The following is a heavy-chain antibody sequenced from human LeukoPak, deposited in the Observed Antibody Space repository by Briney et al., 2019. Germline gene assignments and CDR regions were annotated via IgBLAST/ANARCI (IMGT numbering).Heavy chain of an antibody. CDR2: ISSSGSTI. J-gene: IGHJ3*02. D-gene: IGHD6-6*01. Sequence: GGSLRLSRAASGFTFSDYYMSWICQAPGKGLEWVSYISSSGSTIYYADSVKGRFTISRDNAQNSLYLQMNSLRAEDTAVYYCARAVYSSSPSGAFDIWGQGTMVTVSS. CDR1: GFTFSDYY. V-gene: IGHV3-11*04. CDR3: ARAVYSSSPSGAFDI.